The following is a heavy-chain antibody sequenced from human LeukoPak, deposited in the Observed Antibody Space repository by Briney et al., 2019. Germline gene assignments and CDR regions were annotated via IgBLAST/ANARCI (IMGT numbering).Heavy chain of an antibody. V-gene: IGHV3-21*01. Sequence: GGSLRLSCAASGFTFSSYSMNWVRQAPGKGLEWVSSISSSSSYIYYADSVKGRFTISRDNAKNSLYLQMNSLRAEDTAVYYCARDSCSSTSCLPYYYYYMDVWGKGTTVTVSS. CDR2: ISSSSSYI. D-gene: IGHD2-2*01. CDR3: ARDSCSSTSCLPYYYYYMDV. CDR1: GFTFSSYS. J-gene: IGHJ6*03.